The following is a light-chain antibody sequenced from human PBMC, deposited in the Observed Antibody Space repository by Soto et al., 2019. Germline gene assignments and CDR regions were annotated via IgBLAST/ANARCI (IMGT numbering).Light chain of an antibody. Sequence: QSALIQPPSASGSPGQSVTISCTGTTSDVGGYNYVSWYQQHPGKAPKLMIYEVNERPSGVPDRFSGSKSGNTASLTVSGLQAEDEADYYCSSYAGNNNLVFGGGTKLTVL. CDR1: TSDVGGYNY. CDR3: SSYAGNNNLV. V-gene: IGLV2-8*01. J-gene: IGLJ2*01. CDR2: EVN.